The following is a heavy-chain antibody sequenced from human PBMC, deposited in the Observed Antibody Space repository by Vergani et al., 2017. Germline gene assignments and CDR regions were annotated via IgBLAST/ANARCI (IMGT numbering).Heavy chain of an antibody. V-gene: IGHV4-39*01. D-gene: IGHD1-14*01. J-gene: IGHJ4*02. CDR3: ARRGIPRKEGFDY. Sequence: QLQLQESGPGLVKPSETLSLTCTVSGGSISSSSYYRGWIRQPPGKGLEWIGSIYYSGSTYYNPSLKSRVTISVDTSKNQFSLKLSSVTAADTAVYYCARRGIPRKEGFDYWGQGTLVTVSS. CDR2: IYYSGST. CDR1: GGSISSSSYY.